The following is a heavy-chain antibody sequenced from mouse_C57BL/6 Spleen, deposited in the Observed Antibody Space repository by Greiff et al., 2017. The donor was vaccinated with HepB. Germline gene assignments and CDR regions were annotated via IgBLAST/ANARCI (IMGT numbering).Heavy chain of an antibody. CDR2: IGPGSGST. J-gene: IGHJ3*01. Sequence: QVQLKESGAELVKPGASVKISCKASGYTFTDYYINWVKQRPGQGLEGIGKIGPGSGSTYYNEKFKGKATLTADKSSSTAYMQLSSLTSEDSAVYFCASPFAYWGQGTLVTVSA. V-gene: IGHV1-77*01. CDR1: GYTFTDYY. CDR3: ASPFAY.